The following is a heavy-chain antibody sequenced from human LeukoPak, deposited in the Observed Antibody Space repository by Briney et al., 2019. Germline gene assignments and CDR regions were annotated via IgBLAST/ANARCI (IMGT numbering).Heavy chain of an antibody. D-gene: IGHD1-26*01. J-gene: IGHJ4*02. CDR3: ARHSTVGSYLVDY. CDR2: INPNSGGT. Sequence: ASVKVSCKPSVYTFTPYDLHSVREAPGQGLEWMGWINPNSGGTNYAQKFQGRVTMTRDASISTASLEVNRLTSDDTAVYYCARHSTVGSYLVDYWGQGTLVTVSS. CDR1: VYTFTPYD. V-gene: IGHV1-2*02.